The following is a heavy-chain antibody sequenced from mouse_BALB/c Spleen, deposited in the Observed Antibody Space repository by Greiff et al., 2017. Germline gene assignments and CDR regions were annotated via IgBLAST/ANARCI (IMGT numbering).Heavy chain of an antibody. V-gene: IGHV2-9*02. D-gene: IGHD2-14*01. CDR2: IWAGGST. J-gene: IGHJ4*01. CDR3: ARDEDRYGYYAMDY. Sequence: VQRVESGPGLVAPSQSLSITCTVSGFSLTSYGVHWVRQPPGKGLEWLGVIWAGGSTNYNSALMSRLSISKDNSKSQVFLKMNSLQTDDTAMYYCARDEDRYGYYAMDYWGQGTSVTVSS. CDR1: GFSLTSYG.